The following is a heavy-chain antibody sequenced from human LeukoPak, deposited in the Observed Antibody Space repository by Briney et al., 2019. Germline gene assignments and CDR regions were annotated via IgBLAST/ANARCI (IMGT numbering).Heavy chain of an antibody. J-gene: IGHJ4*02. Sequence: ASVKVSCKASGGTFSSYAISWVRQAPGQGLEWMGRIIPILGIANYAQKFQGRVTITADKSTSTAYMELSSLRSEDTAVYYCARDGSGITGTKGADYWGQGTLVTVSS. CDR2: IIPILGIA. CDR1: GGTFSSYA. CDR3: ARDGSGITGTKGADY. D-gene: IGHD1-7*01. V-gene: IGHV1-69*04.